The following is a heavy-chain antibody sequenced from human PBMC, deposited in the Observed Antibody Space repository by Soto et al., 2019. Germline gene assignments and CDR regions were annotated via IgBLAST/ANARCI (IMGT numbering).Heavy chain of an antibody. D-gene: IGHD3-3*01. J-gene: IGHJ6*02. CDR2: INPNSGGT. Sequence: ASVKVSCKAAGYTLTGYYMHWVRQAPGQGLEWMGWINPNSGGTNYEQKFQGWVTMTSDTSISTAYMELSRLRSDDTAVYYCASGHGNNDFWSGSAYYHYYYGMDVWGQGTTVTVSS. CDR3: ASGHGNNDFWSGSAYYHYYYGMDV. V-gene: IGHV1-2*04. CDR1: GYTLTGYY.